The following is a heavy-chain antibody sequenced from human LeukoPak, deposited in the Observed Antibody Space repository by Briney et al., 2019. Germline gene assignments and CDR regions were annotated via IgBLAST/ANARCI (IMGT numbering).Heavy chain of an antibody. CDR3: ARAGCIPCGPDY. CDR2: MWYDGSNK. V-gene: IGHV3-33*01. J-gene: IGHJ4*02. D-gene: IGHD2-8*01. CDR1: GFTFSSYG. Sequence: GGSLRLSCAASGFTFSSYGMSWVRQAPGKGLEWVALMWYDGSNKYYGDSVKGRFTISRDNAKNSLYLQMNSLRAEDTAIYYCARAGCIPCGPDYWGQGTLVTVSS.